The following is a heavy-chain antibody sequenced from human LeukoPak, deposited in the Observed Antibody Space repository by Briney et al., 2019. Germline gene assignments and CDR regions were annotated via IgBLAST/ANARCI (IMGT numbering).Heavy chain of an antibody. D-gene: IGHD6-13*01. CDR2: SSGSGGTT. Sequence: GGSLRLSCAASGFTFGTYAMSWARQAPEKGLEWVSASSGSGGTTKYADSVNGRFTISRDNPKNTLYLQMNSLSADDTAVYYCARAYSTSWYHLAGSWGQGTLVTVSS. J-gene: IGHJ5*02. V-gene: IGHV3-23*01. CDR1: GFTFGTYA. CDR3: ARAYSTSWYHLAGS.